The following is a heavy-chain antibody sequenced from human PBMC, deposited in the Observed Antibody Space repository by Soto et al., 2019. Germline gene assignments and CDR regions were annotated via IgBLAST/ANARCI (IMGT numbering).Heavy chain of an antibody. CDR1: GFTFGTYP. CDR3: AKVKTWTILDY. Sequence: GGSLRLSCAASGFTFGTYPMSWVRHAPGKGLEWVSSISGGGTPTYYAGSVEGRFTISRDNSKNTLYLQINSLRVEDTAVYYCAKVKTWTILDYWGRGTLVTVSS. J-gene: IGHJ4*02. CDR2: ISGGGTPT. V-gene: IGHV3-23*01.